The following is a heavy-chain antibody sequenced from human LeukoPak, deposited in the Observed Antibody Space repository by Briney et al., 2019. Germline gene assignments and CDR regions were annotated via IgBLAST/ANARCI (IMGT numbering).Heavy chain of an antibody. J-gene: IGHJ4*02. D-gene: IGHD5-18*01. V-gene: IGHV3-23*01. CDR2: ICGSGGST. Sequence: AGSMRLSSAAYAFTFSSYAMSWVRQAPGKGLEWVSAICGSGGSTYYADSVKGRFTISRDNSKNTLYLQMNSLRAEDTAVYYCAKDGENSYGYEFDYWGQGTLVTVSS. CDR3: AKDGENSYGYEFDY. CDR1: AFTFSSYA.